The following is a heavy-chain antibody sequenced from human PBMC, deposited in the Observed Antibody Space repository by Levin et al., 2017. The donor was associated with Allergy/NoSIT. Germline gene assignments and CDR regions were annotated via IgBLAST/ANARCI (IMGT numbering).Heavy chain of an antibody. CDR1: GFTFSSNA. CDR2: ISDSGGST. J-gene: IGHJ4*02. V-gene: IGHV3-23*01. CDR3: AAARSSWY. D-gene: IGHD6-13*01. Sequence: GGSLRLSCAASGFTFSSNAMSWVRQAPGKGLEWVSAISDSGGSTYYEDSVKGRLTISRDNSKNTLYLQMNSLRAADTAVYYCAAARSSWYWGQGTLVTVSS.